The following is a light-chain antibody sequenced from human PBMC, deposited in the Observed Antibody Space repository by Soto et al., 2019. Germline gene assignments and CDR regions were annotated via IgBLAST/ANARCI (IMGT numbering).Light chain of an antibody. CDR2: SNN. CDR3: SSYTATNTYV. CDR1: SSNIGSNT. J-gene: IGLJ1*01. V-gene: IGLV1-44*01. Sequence: QSVLTQPPSASGTPGQRVTISCSGSSSNIGSNTVNWYQQLPGTAPELVIYSNNQRPSGVPDRFSGSKSGTSASLAISGLQSEDEGDYYCSSYTATNTYVFGTGTKVTVL.